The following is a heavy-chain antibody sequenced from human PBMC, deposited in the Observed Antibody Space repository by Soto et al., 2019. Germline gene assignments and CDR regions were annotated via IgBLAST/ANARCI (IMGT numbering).Heavy chain of an antibody. CDR2: IWYDGRNK. CDR1: GFTFRNYG. CDR3: TRDVSSRYFDL. J-gene: IGHJ2*01. V-gene: IGHV3-33*01. Sequence: PGGSLRLSCAASGFTFRNYGMHWVRQAPGKGLEWVAVIWYDGRNKYYADSVKGRFTISRDNSKSTLHLQMNSLRAEDTAVYYCTRDVSSRYFDLWGRGSLVTVS.